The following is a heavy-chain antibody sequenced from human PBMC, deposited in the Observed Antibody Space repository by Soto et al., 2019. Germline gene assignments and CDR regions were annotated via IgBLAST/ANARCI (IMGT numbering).Heavy chain of an antibody. CDR2: INPNGGVT. CDR1: GDSFNDYY. CDR3: ARESGGATATLDYYYFDMDV. Sequence: QVQLVQSGAEVRKPGASVTVSCRSSGDSFNDYYIHWLRQAHGQGFEWMGWINPNGGVTKYAQKFQGWVSMTRDTSIRTVYMQLSRLRSDDTAVYYCARESGGATATLDYYYFDMDVWGTGTTVTVSS. V-gene: IGHV1-2*04. J-gene: IGHJ6*03. D-gene: IGHD5-12*01.